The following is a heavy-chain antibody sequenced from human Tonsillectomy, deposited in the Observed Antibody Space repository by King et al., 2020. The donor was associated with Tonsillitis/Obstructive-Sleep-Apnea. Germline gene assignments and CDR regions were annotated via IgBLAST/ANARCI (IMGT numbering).Heavy chain of an antibody. J-gene: IGHJ4*02. CDR1: GFTFSSYG. CDR2: INSDGSSP. CDR3: ARGPRYSSGWFDY. D-gene: IGHD6-19*01. Sequence: VQLVESGGGLVQPGGSLRLSFAASGFTFSSYGRPWVRKAPGKGLVWVSRINSDGSSPSYADSVKGRFTISRDNAKNTLYLQMNSLRAEDTAVYYCARGPRYSSGWFDYWGQGTLVTVSS. V-gene: IGHV3-74*01.